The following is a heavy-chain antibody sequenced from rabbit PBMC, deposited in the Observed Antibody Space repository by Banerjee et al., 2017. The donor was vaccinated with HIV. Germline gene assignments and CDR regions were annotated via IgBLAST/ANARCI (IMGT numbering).Heavy chain of an antibody. Sequence: QQQLEESGGGLVKPGGTLTLTCKASGIDFSSYYRMCWVRQAPGRGLELIACIYTTSGSTWYASWVNGRFTISRSTSLNTVDLKMTSLTAADTATYFCARDRYAGYAGYGFAFDPRGPGTLVTVS. CDR1: GIDFSSYYR. V-gene: IGHV1S43*01. J-gene: IGHJ2*01. CDR3: ARDRYAGYAGYGFAFDP. CDR2: IYTTSGST. D-gene: IGHD7-1*01.